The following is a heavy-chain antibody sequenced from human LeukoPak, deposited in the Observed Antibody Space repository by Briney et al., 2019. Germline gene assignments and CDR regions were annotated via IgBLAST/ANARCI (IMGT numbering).Heavy chain of an antibody. CDR1: GFTFGDYS. Sequence: PGGSLRLSCAASGFTFGDYSMSWVRQAPGKGLEWVANIEDDGSEKFYVDSVKGRFTISRDNAKDSLYLQMNSLRAEDTAVYYCAKEQYLQTVTSFHYWGQGTLVSVSS. CDR2: IEDDGSEK. V-gene: IGHV3-7*01. CDR3: AKEQYLQTVTSFHY. J-gene: IGHJ4*02. D-gene: IGHD4-17*01.